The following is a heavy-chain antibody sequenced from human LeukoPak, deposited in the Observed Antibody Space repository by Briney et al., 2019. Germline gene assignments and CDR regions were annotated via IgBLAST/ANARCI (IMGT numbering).Heavy chain of an antibody. J-gene: IGHJ4*02. Sequence: SETLSLTCTVSGYSISSGYYWGWIRQPPGKGLEWIGSIYHSGSTYYNPSLKSRVTISVGTSKNQFSLKLSSVTAADTAVYYCARDVWFGAGRTFDYWGQGTLVTVSP. V-gene: IGHV4-38-2*02. CDR3: ARDVWFGAGRTFDY. CDR2: IYHSGST. CDR1: GYSISSGYY. D-gene: IGHD3-10*01.